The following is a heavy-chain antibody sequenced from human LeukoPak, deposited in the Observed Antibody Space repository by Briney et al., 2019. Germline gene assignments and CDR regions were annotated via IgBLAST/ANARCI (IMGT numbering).Heavy chain of an antibody. CDR1: GGSIGTDY. Sequence: SETLSLTCAVSGGSIGTDYWTWIRQPPGKGLEWIGYIYYSGGTGYNPSLKSRVTISVDTSKNQFSLKLSSVTAADTAVYYCARVDGSGIFFFDNWGQGTLVTVSS. D-gene: IGHD3-10*01. CDR2: IYYSGGT. V-gene: IGHV4-59*01. J-gene: IGHJ4*02. CDR3: ARVDGSGIFFFDN.